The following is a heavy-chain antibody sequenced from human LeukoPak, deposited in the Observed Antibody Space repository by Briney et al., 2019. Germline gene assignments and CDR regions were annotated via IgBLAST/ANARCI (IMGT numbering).Heavy chain of an antibody. CDR1: GGSISSVNYY. CDR3: ARGGRGYSGYDWGGSDFDY. CDR2: IYYSGTT. V-gene: IGHV4-39*07. J-gene: IGHJ4*02. D-gene: IGHD5-12*01. Sequence: SETLSLTCTVSGGSISSVNYYWGWIRQLPGKGLEWIGSIYYSGTTYYNPSLKSRVTISVDTSKNQFSLKLSSVTAADTAVYYCARGGRGYSGYDWGGSDFDYWGQGTLVTVSS.